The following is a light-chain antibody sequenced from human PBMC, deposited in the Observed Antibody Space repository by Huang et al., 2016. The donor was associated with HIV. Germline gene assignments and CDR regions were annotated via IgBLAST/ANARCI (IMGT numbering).Light chain of an antibody. J-gene: IGKJ2*01. Sequence: EIVLTQSPGTLSLSPGERATLSCRASQSVSSSYLAWYQQKPGQAPRILIYGASSRATGIPDRFSGSGSETDFTLTISRLEPEDFAVYYCQQYGNSRYTFGQGTKLEIK. V-gene: IGKV3-20*01. CDR1: QSVSSSY. CDR3: QQYGNSRYT. CDR2: GAS.